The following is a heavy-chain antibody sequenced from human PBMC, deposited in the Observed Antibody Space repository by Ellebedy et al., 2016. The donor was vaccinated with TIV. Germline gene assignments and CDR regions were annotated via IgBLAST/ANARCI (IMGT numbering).Heavy chain of an antibody. CDR3: ATARGDHGAFEI. Sequence: GESLKISCAVSGFTISDSYMSWVRQAPGKGLEWVSYISAGGTVIYYADSVKGRFTISRDNTKNLLYLQMNNLRAEDTAVYHCATARGDHGAFEIWGQGTMVTVSS. CDR2: ISAGGTVI. CDR1: GFTISDSY. J-gene: IGHJ3*02. D-gene: IGHD3-10*01. V-gene: IGHV3-11*01.